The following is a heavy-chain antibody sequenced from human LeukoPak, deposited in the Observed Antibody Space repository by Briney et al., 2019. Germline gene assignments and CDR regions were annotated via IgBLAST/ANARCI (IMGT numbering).Heavy chain of an antibody. CDR3: ATDRGWRTSGYYLYYFEY. CDR1: GFTFSDYF. Sequence: GGSLRLSCAASGFTFSDYFMSWVRQAPGKGLEWVASIKHDGSEKYYVDSVRGRFTISRDNTMNSLYLQMSSLRAEDTAVYYCATDRGWRTSGYYLYYFEYWGQGTLVTYSS. J-gene: IGHJ4*02. CDR2: IKHDGSEK. D-gene: IGHD3-3*01. V-gene: IGHV3-7*01.